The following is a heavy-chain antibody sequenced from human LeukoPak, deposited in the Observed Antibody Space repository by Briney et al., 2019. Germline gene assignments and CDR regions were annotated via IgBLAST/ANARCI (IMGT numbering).Heavy chain of an antibody. CDR1: GYTFTSYY. CDR3: ARVHVGILSLYYFDY. CDR2: INPSGGST. J-gene: IGHJ4*02. Sequence: ASVKVSCKASGYTFTSYYMHWVRQAPGQGLEWMGIINPSGGSTSYAQKFQGRVTMTRDTSTSTVYMELSSLRSEDTAVYYCARVHVGILSLYYFDYWGQGTLVTVSS. V-gene: IGHV1-46*01. D-gene: IGHD3-9*01.